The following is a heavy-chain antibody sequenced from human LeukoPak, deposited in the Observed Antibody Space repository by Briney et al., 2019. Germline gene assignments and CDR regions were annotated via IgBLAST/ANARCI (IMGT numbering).Heavy chain of an antibody. V-gene: IGHV3-11*06. CDR1: AFTFSDYY. CDR3: VKAHRDSSGYYYGD. J-gene: IGHJ4*02. Sequence: GGSLRLSCAASAFTFSDYYMSWIRQAPGKGLEWVSYISSSSSYTNYADSVKGRFTISRDNAKNSLYLQMNSLRAEDTAVYYCVKAHRDSSGYYYGDWGQGTLVTVSS. D-gene: IGHD3-22*01. CDR2: ISSSSSYT.